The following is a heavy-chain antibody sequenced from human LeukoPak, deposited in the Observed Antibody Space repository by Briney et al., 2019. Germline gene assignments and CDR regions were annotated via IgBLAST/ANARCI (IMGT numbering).Heavy chain of an antibody. Sequence: SETLSLTCTVSGGSISSSSYYWSWIRQPPGKGLEWIGYIYQSGSTYYNPSLKSRVTISVDRSKNQFSLKLSPVTAADTAVYYCASGRQQLAHYGMDVWGQGTTVTVSS. D-gene: IGHD6-13*01. CDR3: ASGRQQLAHYGMDV. J-gene: IGHJ6*02. CDR2: IYQSGST. V-gene: IGHV4-30-2*02. CDR1: GGSISSSSYY.